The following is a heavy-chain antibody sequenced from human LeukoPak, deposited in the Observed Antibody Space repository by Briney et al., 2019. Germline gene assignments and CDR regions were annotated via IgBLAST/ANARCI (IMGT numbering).Heavy chain of an antibody. J-gene: IGHJ4*02. Sequence: SETLSLTCTVSGGSISSSSYYWGWIRQPPGKGLEWIGSIYYSGSTYYNPSLKSRVTISVDTSKNQFSLKLSSVTAADTAVYYCARHGHIGAPLDYWGQGTLVTVSS. CDR1: GGSISSSSYY. V-gene: IGHV4-39*01. D-gene: IGHD2-21*01. CDR2: IYYSGST. CDR3: ARHGHIGAPLDY.